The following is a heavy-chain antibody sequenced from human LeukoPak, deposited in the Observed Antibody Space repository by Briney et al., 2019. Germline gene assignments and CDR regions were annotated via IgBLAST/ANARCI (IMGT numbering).Heavy chain of an antibody. CDR3: ASLEAAAFDI. CDR1: GGTFSSYA. V-gene: IGHV1-69*05. D-gene: IGHD3-3*01. Sequence: AASVKVSCKASGGTFSSYAISWVRQAPGQGLEWMGGIIPIFGTANYAQKFQGRVTITTDESTGTAHMELSSLRSEDTAVYYCASLEAAAFDIWGQGTMVTVSS. CDR2: IIPIFGTA. J-gene: IGHJ3*02.